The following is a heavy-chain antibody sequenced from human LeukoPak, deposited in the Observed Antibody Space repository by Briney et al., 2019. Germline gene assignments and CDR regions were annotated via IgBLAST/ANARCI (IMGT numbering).Heavy chain of an antibody. CDR1: GYTLTELS. D-gene: IGHD4-17*01. V-gene: IGHV1-24*01. Sequence: ASVKVSCKVSGYTLTELSMHWVRQAPGKGLEWMGGFDPEDGETIYAQKFQGRVTMTEDTSTDTAYMELSSLRSEDTAVYYCATDLPSGQTTVTTMDYGMDVWGKGTTVTVSP. J-gene: IGHJ6*04. CDR3: ATDLPSGQTTVTTMDYGMDV. CDR2: FDPEDGET.